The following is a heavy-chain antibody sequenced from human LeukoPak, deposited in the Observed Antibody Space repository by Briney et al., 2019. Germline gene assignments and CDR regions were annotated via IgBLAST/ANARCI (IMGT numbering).Heavy chain of an antibody. D-gene: IGHD6-13*01. Sequence: KPSETLSLTCTVSGGSISSYYWSWIRQPPGKGLEWIGYIYYSGSTNYNPSLKSRATISVDTSKNQFSLKLSSVTAADTAVYYCAALAYSSSWYYGYWGQGTLVTVSS. CDR1: GGSISSYY. CDR2: IYYSGST. CDR3: AALAYSSSWYYGY. J-gene: IGHJ4*02. V-gene: IGHV4-59*01.